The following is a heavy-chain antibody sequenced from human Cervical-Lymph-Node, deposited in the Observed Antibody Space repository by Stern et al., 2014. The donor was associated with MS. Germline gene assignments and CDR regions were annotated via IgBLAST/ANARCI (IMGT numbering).Heavy chain of an antibody. CDR3: ARDFVDIPMVTRSDYLDC. J-gene: IGHJ4*02. Sequence: QVQLVQSGSELKKPGASVKVNWVRQAPGQGLEWMGWINTKTGKSTYAQDFTGRFVFSLDTSVSTAHLRISSLKAEDTAIYYCARDFVDIPMVTRSDYLDCWGQGTLVTVSS. D-gene: IGHD5-18*01. V-gene: IGHV7-4-1*02. CDR2: INTKTGKS.